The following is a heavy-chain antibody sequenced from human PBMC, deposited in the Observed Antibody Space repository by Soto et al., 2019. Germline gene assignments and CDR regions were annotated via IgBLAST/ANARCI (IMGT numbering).Heavy chain of an antibody. CDR1: GFSLTTSGVG. J-gene: IGHJ4*02. D-gene: IGHD3-3*01. V-gene: IGHV2-5*02. Sequence: QITLNESGPTVVRPTETLTLTCRFSGFSLTTSGVGVGWIRHSPGKAPEWLALIYWEDDKRYSASLKSRITITKDTSKNLVVLTGSDLDPTDTATYYCAHRVLRTVFGLVTTTAIYFDFWGQGTPVAVSS. CDR2: IYWEDDK. CDR3: AHRVLRTVFGLVTTTAIYFDF.